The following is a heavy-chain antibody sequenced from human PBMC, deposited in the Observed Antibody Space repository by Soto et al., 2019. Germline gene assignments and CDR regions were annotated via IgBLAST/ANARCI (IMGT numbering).Heavy chain of an antibody. CDR2: IVVGSGNT. V-gene: IGHV1-58*01. J-gene: IGHJ4*02. Sequence: GASVKVSCKASGFTFTSSAVQWVRQARGQRLEWIGWIVVGSGNTNYAQKFQERVTITRDMSTSTAYMELSSLRSEDTAVYYCAADHIAAAGNGDWGQGTLVTVSS. CDR3: AADHIAAAGNGD. D-gene: IGHD6-13*01. CDR1: GFTFTSSA.